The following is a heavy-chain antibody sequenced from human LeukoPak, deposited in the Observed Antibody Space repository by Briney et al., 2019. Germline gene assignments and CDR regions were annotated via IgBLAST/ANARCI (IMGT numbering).Heavy chain of an antibody. CDR1: GFTLSNFA. Sequence: PGGSLRLSCTASGFTLSNFAMSWVRRAPGKGLEWVSAISGSGGSTYYADSVKGRFTISRDNSKNTLYLQMNSLRAEDTAVYYCANTDYYYGMDVWGQGTTVTVSS. CDR2: ISGSGGST. V-gene: IGHV3-23*01. CDR3: ANTDYYYGMDV. D-gene: IGHD2-8*02. J-gene: IGHJ6*02.